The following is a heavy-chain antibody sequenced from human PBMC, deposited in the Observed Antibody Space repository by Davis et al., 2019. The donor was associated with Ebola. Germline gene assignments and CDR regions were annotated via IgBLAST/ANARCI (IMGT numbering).Heavy chain of an antibody. D-gene: IGHD1-7*01. V-gene: IGHV3-73*01. CDR3: TGTIGGADY. Sequence: GESLKISCAASGFTFSGSPMHWVRQASGKGLAWVGRIISKANSYATAYAASVKGRFTISRDDSKNTAYLQMNSLKTEDTAVYYGTGTIGGADYWGQGTLVTVSS. CDR2: IISKANSYAT. J-gene: IGHJ4*02. CDR1: GFTFSGSP.